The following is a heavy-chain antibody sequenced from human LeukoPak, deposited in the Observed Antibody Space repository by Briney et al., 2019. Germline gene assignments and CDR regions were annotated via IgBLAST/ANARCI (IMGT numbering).Heavy chain of an antibody. D-gene: IGHD2-8*02. CDR2: TDHSGRT. CDR3: ARGGIAGGKDLPACD. Sequence: SSETLSLTCSVSGGSVSSGSHHWSWIRQPAGKRLEWVGQTDHSGRTNYNPSLRSRVTISLDASKNQISMKLTSVTAADTAVYYCARGGIAGGKDLPACDWGQGTLVTVSS. V-gene: IGHV4-61*01. CDR1: GGSVSSGSHH. J-gene: IGHJ4*02.